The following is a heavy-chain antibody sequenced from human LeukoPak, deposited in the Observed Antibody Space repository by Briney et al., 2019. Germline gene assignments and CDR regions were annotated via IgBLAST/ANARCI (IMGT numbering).Heavy chain of an antibody. CDR3: ARVGGMTTINNAAFDI. CDR1: GGSISSYY. CDR2: IYHSGST. D-gene: IGHD5-24*01. Sequence: SETLSLTCTVSGGSISSYYRSWIRQPPGKGLKWIGYIYHSGSTNYNPSLKSRVTISIDKSKKQFSLKLISVTAADTAIYYCARVGGMTTINNAAFDIWGQGTMVTVSS. V-gene: IGHV4-59*01. J-gene: IGHJ3*02.